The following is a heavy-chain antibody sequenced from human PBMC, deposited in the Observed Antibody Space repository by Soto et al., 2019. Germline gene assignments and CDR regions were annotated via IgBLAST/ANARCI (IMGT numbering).Heavy chain of an antibody. Sequence: SLRLSCAAAGFTCGDAGMSWVRQAPGKGVEWLGFMRSRTFGGTTEYAASVRGRFTVSRDDSKSIAYLQMNSLSTEDTAIYYCTRSPVMLVYGTYHYYGLSVWGQRASVPGSS. J-gene: IGHJ6*01. D-gene: IGHD2-8*01. CDR1: GFTCGDAG. CDR2: MRSRTFGGTT. V-gene: IGHV3-49*04. CDR3: TRSPVMLVYGTYHYYGLSV.